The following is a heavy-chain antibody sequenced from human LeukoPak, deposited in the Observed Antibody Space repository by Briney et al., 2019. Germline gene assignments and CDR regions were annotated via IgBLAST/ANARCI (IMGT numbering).Heavy chain of an antibody. D-gene: IGHD2-2*01. V-gene: IGHV1-2*02. J-gene: IGHJ6*03. CDR1: GGTFSSYY. Sequence: ASVKVSCKASGGTFSSYYMHWVRQAPGQGLEWMGWINPNSGGTNYAQKFQGRVTMTRDTSISTAYMELSRLRSDDTAVYYCARDGTSWPRDYYYYMDVWGKGTTVTVSS. CDR2: INPNSGGT. CDR3: ARDGTSWPRDYYYYMDV.